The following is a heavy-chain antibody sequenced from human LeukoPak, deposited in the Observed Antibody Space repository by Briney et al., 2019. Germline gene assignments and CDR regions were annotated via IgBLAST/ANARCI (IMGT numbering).Heavy chain of an antibody. CDR2: INSDGSST. CDR1: GFTFSSYW. Sequence: GGSLRLSCAASGFTFSSYWMHWVRQAPGKGLVWVSRINSDGSSTSYADSVKGRFTISRDNSKNTLYLQMNSLRAEDTAVYYCARVPREGYCSSTSCYNHYWGQGTLVTVSS. J-gene: IGHJ4*02. D-gene: IGHD2-2*02. CDR3: ARVPREGYCSSTSCYNHY. V-gene: IGHV3-74*01.